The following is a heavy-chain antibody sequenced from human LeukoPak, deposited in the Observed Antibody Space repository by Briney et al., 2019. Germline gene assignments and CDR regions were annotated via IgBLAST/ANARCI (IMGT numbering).Heavy chain of an antibody. CDR3: ARDPDYCSSTSCYSNWFDP. Sequence: ASVKVSCKASGGTFSSYAISWVRQAPGQGLEWMGRIIPILGIANYAQKFQGRVTITADKSTSTAYMELSSLRSDDTAVYYCARDPDYCSSTSCYSNWFDPWGQGTLVTVSS. V-gene: IGHV1-69*04. J-gene: IGHJ5*02. CDR1: GGTFSSYA. D-gene: IGHD2-2*01. CDR2: IIPILGIA.